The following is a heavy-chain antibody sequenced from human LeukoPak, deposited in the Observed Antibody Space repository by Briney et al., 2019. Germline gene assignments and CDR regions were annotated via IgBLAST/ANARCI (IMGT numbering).Heavy chain of an antibody. CDR2: IYSGGST. J-gene: IGHJ4*02. V-gene: IGHV3-66*01. CDR1: EFSVGNNY. D-gene: IGHD5-12*01. CDR3: ARGPSGYHNP. Sequence: GGSLRLSCAASEFSVGNNYMTWVRQAPGKGLEWVSLIYSGGSTYYADSVKGRFTISRDNSKNTLYLQMNSLRAEDTAVYYCARGPSGYHNPGGQGTLVPVSS.